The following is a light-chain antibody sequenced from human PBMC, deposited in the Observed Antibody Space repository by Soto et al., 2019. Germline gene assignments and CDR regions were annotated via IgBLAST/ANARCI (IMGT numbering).Light chain of an antibody. J-gene: IGKJ4*01. Sequence: EIVLTQSPATLSLSPGERATLSCRASQSVSSYLAWYQQKPGQAPRLLIYDASNRATGIPARFSGSGSGTDFTLTISSLGTEDFAVYYCQQHSNWPLTFGGGTKVEIK. CDR3: QQHSNWPLT. CDR1: QSVSSY. CDR2: DAS. V-gene: IGKV3-11*01.